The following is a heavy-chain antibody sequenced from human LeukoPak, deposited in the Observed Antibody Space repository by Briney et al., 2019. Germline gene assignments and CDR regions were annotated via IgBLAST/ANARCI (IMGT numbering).Heavy chain of an antibody. D-gene: IGHD3-10*01. Sequence: SETLSLTCAVYGGSFSGYYWSWIRQPPGKGLEWIGEINHSGSTNYNPSLKSRVTISVDTSKNQFSLKLSSVTAADTAVYYCARDNSGSYDLDYWGQGTLVTVSS. CDR3: ARDNSGSYDLDY. V-gene: IGHV4-34*01. CDR1: GGSFSGYY. CDR2: INHSGST. J-gene: IGHJ4*02.